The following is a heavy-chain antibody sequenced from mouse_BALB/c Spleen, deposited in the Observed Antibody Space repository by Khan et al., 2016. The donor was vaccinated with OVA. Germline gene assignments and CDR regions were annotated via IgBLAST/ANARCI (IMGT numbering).Heavy chain of an antibody. CDR1: GYTFTSYW. J-gene: IGHJ4*01. CDR3: ARDWDWAMDY. D-gene: IGHD4-1*01. V-gene: IGHV1-87*01. Sequence: QVQLQQSGAELARPGASVKLSCKASGYTFTSYWMQWVKQRPGQGLEWIGAIYPGDGDTRYTQKFKGKATLTADKSSSTAYMQLSSVASEDSAVYCCARDWDWAMDYWGQGTSVTVSS. CDR2: IYPGDGDT.